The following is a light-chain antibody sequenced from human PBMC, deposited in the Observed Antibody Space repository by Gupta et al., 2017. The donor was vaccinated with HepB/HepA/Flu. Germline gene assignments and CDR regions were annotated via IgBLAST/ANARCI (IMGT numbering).Light chain of an antibody. CDR3: AAWDKSRNVVV. J-gene: IGLJ2*01. V-gene: IGLV1-44*01. Sequence: QSLLTHSTSVSGTPRQRVTISCSGSSSNVGRNNVNWYQQLTGTAPKLLIYYNDERPSGVPDRISGSKYGTTASLAISGLQSEDEADDYCAAWDKSRNVVVFGGGTKLTVL. CDR1: SSNVGRNN. CDR2: YND.